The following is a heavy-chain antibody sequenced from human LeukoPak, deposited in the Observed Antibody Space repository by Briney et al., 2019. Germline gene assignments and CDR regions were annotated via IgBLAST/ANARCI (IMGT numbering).Heavy chain of an antibody. V-gene: IGHV3-7*01. CDR1: GFTFSSYG. CDR3: ARLKLLWSNYFDY. J-gene: IGHJ4*02. CDR2: INQDGSEK. Sequence: PGGSLRLSCAASGFTFSSYGMHWVRQAPGKGLEWVASINQDGSEKYYVDFVKGRFTISRDNAKKSLYLQMNSLRAEDTVVYYCARLKLLWSNYFDYWGQGTLVTVSS. D-gene: IGHD2-2*01.